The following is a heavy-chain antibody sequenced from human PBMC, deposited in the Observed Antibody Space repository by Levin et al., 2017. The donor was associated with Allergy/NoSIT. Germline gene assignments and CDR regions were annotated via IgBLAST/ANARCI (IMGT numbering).Heavy chain of an antibody. J-gene: IGHJ4*02. CDR2: IKSKTDGGTA. D-gene: IGHD6-13*01. V-gene: IGHV3-15*01. CDR1: GITFSNAW. CDR3: TTYIRSWYYFDS. Sequence: PGGSLRLSCTASGITFSNAWMSWARQAPGKGLEWVGRIKSKTDGGTADYASPVKGRFTISRDDSENTLYLQMNSLKTEDTAVYYCTTYIRSWYYFDSWGQGTLVTVSS.